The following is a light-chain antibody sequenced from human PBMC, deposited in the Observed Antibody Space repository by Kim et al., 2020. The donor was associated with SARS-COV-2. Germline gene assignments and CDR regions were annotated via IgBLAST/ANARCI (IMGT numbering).Light chain of an antibody. CDR3: VLYMGGGIWV. V-gene: IGLV8-61*01. CDR1: SGSVSPSYY. CDR2: NTN. J-gene: IGLJ3*02. Sequence: QTVVTQEPSFSVSPGGTVTLTCGLSSGSVSPSYYPSWYQQTPGQAPRALIYNTNTRSSGVPDRFSGSILGNRAALTITGAQADDESDYHCVLYMGGGIWVFGGGTKLTVL.